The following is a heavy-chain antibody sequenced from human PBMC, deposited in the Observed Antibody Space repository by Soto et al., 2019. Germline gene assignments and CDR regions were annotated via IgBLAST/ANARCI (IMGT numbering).Heavy chain of an antibody. D-gene: IGHD4-17*01. V-gene: IGHV4-31*03. Sequence: PSEALSLTCTFSGCSIRSGGYYWSWIRQHPGKGLEWIGYIYYSGSTYYNPSLKSRVTISVDTSKNQFSLKLSSVTAADTAVYYCARESPTTVTTLWGQGTLVTVSS. CDR3: ARESPTTVTTL. CDR2: IYYSGST. CDR1: GCSIRSGGYY. J-gene: IGHJ4*02.